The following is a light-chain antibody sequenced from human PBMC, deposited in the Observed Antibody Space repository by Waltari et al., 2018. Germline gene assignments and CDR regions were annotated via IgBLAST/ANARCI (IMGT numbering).Light chain of an antibody. J-gene: IGLJ3*02. Sequence: QSALTQPASVSGSPGQSVTISCTGASSDIGRYDIVSWYQQHPGNAPKLIICDVSKRPSGVSDRFSGSKSGDTASLTISGLQFEDEADYYCCSYVGNYIWVFGGGTRLTVL. CDR3: CSYVGNYIWV. CDR2: DVS. CDR1: SSDIGRYDI. V-gene: IGLV2-23*02.